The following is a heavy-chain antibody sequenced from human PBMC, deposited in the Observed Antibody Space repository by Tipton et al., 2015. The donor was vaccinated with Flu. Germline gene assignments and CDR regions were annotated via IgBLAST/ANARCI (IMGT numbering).Heavy chain of an antibody. D-gene: IGHD3-10*01. CDR3: ARRGGGSGTYYNGYFDY. Sequence: LACAVSDYSISSGFYWGWIRQSPGKGLEWIGTIYHSGTTYYNPSLESRVTMSVDTSKNQFYLTLNSVTAADTAVYYCARRGGGSGTYYNGYFDYWGQGTLVTVSS. J-gene: IGHJ4*02. CDR1: DYSISSGFY. V-gene: IGHV4-38-2*01. CDR2: IYHSGTT.